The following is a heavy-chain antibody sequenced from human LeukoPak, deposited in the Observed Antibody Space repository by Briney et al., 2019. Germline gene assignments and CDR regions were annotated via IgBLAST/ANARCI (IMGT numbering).Heavy chain of an antibody. D-gene: IGHD5-18*01. Sequence: GGSLRLSCAASGFVFSVYWMHWVSQAPGKGLVWVAHINEDGTSASHADSVKGRFTISRDNAKNTLYLQMNSLTVEDTAVYYCARVPTNSYGFGQWGQGSLVTVSS. J-gene: IGHJ4*02. CDR2: INEDGTSA. CDR1: GFVFSVYW. CDR3: ARVPTNSYGFGQ. V-gene: IGHV3-74*01.